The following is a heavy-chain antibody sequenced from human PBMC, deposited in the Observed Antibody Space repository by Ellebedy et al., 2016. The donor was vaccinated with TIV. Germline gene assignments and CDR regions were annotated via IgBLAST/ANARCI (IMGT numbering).Heavy chain of an antibody. J-gene: IGHJ3*02. CDR1: GFSFSSYA. V-gene: IGHV3-9*01. D-gene: IGHD6-19*01. CDR2: VSGSGSI. Sequence: GGSLRLSCAASGFSFSSYAMSRVRQAPGKGLDWVSAVSGSGSIGYADSVKGRFTISRDNAKNSLYLQMNSLRAEDTALYYCAKDRSGQWLTTGAFDIWGQGTMVTVSS. CDR3: AKDRSGQWLTTGAFDI.